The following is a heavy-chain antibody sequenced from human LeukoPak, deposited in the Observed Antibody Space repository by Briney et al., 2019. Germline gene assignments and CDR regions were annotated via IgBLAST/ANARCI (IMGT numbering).Heavy chain of an antibody. J-gene: IGHJ3*02. D-gene: IGHD6-13*01. Sequence: PSETLSLTCADYGGSFSGYYWSWIRHPPGKGLHWTGEFNHSGRTNSHPSLKCRFTISVDTSNNPFPLKLSSVPAADTAVSYCARGSVAAAGLRGHPAALDIWGQGKMVTAPS. CDR3: ARGSVAAAGLRGHPAALDI. CDR1: GGSFSGYY. V-gene: IGHV4-34*01. CDR2: FNHSGRT.